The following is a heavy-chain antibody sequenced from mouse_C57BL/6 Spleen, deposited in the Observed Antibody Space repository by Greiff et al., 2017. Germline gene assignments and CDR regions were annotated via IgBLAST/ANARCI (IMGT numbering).Heavy chain of an antibody. CDR1: GYSITSGYY. Sequence: EVKLVESGPGLVKPSQSLSLTCSVTGYSITSGYYWNWIRQFPGNKLEWMGYISYDGSNNYNPSLKNRISITRDTSKNQFFLKLNSVTTEDTATYYCARGDYGYYFDYWGQGTTLTVSS. CDR3: ARGDYGYYFDY. J-gene: IGHJ2*01. D-gene: IGHD1-1*01. V-gene: IGHV3-6*01. CDR2: ISYDGSN.